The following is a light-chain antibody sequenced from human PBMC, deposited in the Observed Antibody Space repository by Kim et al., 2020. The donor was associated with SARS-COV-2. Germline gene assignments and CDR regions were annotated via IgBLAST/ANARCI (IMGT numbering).Light chain of an antibody. CDR3: QAWDSSTGV. Sequence: LTQPPSVSVSPGQTASITCSGDKLGYKYACWYQQKPGQSPVLVIYQDSKRPSGIPERFSGSNSGNTATLTISGTQAMDEADYYCQAWDSSTGVFGGGTKLTVL. J-gene: IGLJ3*02. CDR1: KLGYKY. V-gene: IGLV3-1*01. CDR2: QDS.